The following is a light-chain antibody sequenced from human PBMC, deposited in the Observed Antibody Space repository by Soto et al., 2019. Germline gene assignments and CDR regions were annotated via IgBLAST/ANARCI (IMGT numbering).Light chain of an antibody. CDR1: QSVSSNY. CDR3: QQYGSSPRVT. Sequence: EIVLTQSPGTLSLSPGERATLSCRANQSVSSNYLAWYQQKPGQAPRLLIYGASSRATGIPDRFSGSGSGTDFTLTISRLEPEDFAVYYCQQYGSSPRVTFGGGTKVEIK. J-gene: IGKJ4*01. V-gene: IGKV3-20*01. CDR2: GAS.